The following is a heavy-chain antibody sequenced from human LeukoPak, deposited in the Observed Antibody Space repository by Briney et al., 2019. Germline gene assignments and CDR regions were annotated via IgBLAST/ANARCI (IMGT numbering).Heavy chain of an antibody. D-gene: IGHD1-26*01. V-gene: IGHV3-30*04. CDR2: ISYDGANK. CDR1: GFTFSSYA. J-gene: IGHJ4*02. CDR3: AKVRGPILGYYDF. Sequence: PGGSLRLSCAASGFTFSSYAMHWVRQAPGKGLEWVAGISYDGANKYYADSVKGRFTISRDNAKNSVFLEMNNLRREDTAKYFCAKVRGPILGYYDFWGQGTLLIVSS.